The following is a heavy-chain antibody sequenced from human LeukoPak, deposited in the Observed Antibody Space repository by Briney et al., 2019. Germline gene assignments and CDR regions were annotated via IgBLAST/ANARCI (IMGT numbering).Heavy chain of an antibody. D-gene: IGHD3-3*01. CDR2: IYTSGST. V-gene: IGHV4-61*02. CDR3: ARSITIFGVVQGYFDY. Sequence: PSQTLSLTCTVSGGSISSGSYYWSWIRQPAGKGLEWIGRIYTSGSTNYNPSLKSRVTISVDTSKNQFSLKLSSVTAADTAVYYCARSITIFGVVQGYFDYWGQGTLVTVPS. CDR1: GGSISSGSYY. J-gene: IGHJ4*02.